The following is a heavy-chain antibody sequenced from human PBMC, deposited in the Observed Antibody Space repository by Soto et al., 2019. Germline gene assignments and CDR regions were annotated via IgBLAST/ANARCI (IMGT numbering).Heavy chain of an antibody. CDR2: IYYSGCT. D-gene: IGHD6-13*01. Sequence: SETLSLTRTVSGGSISSYYSSWIRQPPGKGLEWIGYIYYSGCTNYNPSLKSRVTISVDTSKNQFSLKLSSVTAADTAVYYCARVNKRAAAGTRGTIWFDPWGQRTLVTVSS. CDR3: ARVNKRAAAGTRGTIWFDP. J-gene: IGHJ5*02. CDR1: GGSISSYY. V-gene: IGHV4-59*01.